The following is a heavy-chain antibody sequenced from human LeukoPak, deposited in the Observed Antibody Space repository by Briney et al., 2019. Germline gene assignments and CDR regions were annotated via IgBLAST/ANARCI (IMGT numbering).Heavy chain of an antibody. D-gene: IGHD2-2*01. CDR3: ARGDLLVVPAANFDY. Sequence: GGSLRLSCAASGFTFSSYAMHWVRQAPGKGLEWVAVISYDGSNKYYADSVKGRFTISRDNSKNTLYLQMNSLRAEETAVYYCARGDLLVVPAANFDYWGQGTLVTVSS. CDR2: ISYDGSNK. CDR1: GFTFSSYA. V-gene: IGHV3-30-3*01. J-gene: IGHJ4*02.